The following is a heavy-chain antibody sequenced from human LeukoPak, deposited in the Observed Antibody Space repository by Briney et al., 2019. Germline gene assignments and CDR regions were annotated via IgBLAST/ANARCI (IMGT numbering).Heavy chain of an antibody. CDR2: VSSSSSSYI. Sequence: GGSLRLSCAASGFTFSSYSMNWVRQAPGKGLEWVSSVSSSSSSYIYYADSVKGRFTISRDNAKNSLYLQMNSLRAEDTAVYYCARGPAVAGVYYFDYWGQGTLVTVSS. CDR1: GFTFSSYS. V-gene: IGHV3-21*01. D-gene: IGHD6-19*01. J-gene: IGHJ4*02. CDR3: ARGPAVAGVYYFDY.